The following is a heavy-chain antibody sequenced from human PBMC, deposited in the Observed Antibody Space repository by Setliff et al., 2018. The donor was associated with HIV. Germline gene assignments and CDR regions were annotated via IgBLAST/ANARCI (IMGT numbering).Heavy chain of an antibody. CDR3: ARPRLYNSALEY. Sequence: QTGGSLRLSCAASGFSVSNNYMSWVRQAPGKGLEWVSTIYSGGSTYHADSVKGRFTLSRDNSKNALYLQMDSLRPEDTAVYYCARPRLYNSALEYWGQGALVTVSS. D-gene: IGHD3-10*01. V-gene: IGHV3-66*02. CDR1: GFSVSNNY. CDR2: IYSGGST. J-gene: IGHJ4*02.